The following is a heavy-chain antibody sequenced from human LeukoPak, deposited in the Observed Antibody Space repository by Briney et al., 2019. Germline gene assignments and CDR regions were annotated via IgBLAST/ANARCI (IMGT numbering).Heavy chain of an antibody. J-gene: IGHJ4*02. D-gene: IGHD2-15*01. Sequence: SVKVSCKTSGYTFCKYAIHWVRQAPGQRFEWMGWIDGGNGDTRFSQKFQDRVSFTRDTFATTVYMEVTSLRSEDTAVYYCARDQSRDIRVDFDYWGQGTLVTVSS. CDR1: GYTFCKYA. V-gene: IGHV1-3*01. CDR2: IDGGNGDT. CDR3: ARDQSRDIRVDFDY.